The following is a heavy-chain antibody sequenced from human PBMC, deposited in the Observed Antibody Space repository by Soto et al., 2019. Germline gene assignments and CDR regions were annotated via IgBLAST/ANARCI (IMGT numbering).Heavy chain of an antibody. CDR2: INHSGST. CDR1: GGSFSGYY. V-gene: IGHV4-34*01. D-gene: IGHD6-13*01. Sequence: PSETLSLTCAVYGGSFSGYYWSWIRQPPGKGLEWIGEINHSGSTNYNPSLKSRVTISVDTSKNQFPLKLSSVTAADTAVYYCARAPPYSSSWYRGRWFDPWGQGTLVTVSS. CDR3: ARAPPYSSSWYRGRWFDP. J-gene: IGHJ5*02.